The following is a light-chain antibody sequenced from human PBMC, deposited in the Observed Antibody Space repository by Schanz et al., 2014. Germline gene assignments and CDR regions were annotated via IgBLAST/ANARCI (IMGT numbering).Light chain of an antibody. CDR2: YAS. Sequence: EIVLTQSPATLSLSPGERATLSCWASQSVSSDYLAWYQQKPGQRPRLLISYASTRATGIPDRFSGSGSGTEFALTISSLQSEDLAVYYCQQYDDWPLTYGGGTKVEIK. V-gene: IGKV3D-15*01. CDR1: QSVSSD. CDR3: QQYDDWPLT. J-gene: IGKJ4*01.